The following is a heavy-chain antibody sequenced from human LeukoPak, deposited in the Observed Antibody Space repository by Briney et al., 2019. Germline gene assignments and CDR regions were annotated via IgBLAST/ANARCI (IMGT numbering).Heavy chain of an antibody. V-gene: IGHV3-23*01. CDR1: GFTFSSYA. D-gene: IGHD3-10*01. CDR2: LSGSGVNI. Sequence: GGSLRLSCAASGFTFSSYAMTWVRQAPGKGLEWVSSLSGSGVNIFYADSVKGRFTISRDNSQNTVFLQMNSLRAEDTAVYFCAKAGGYYGSGSPDYFDHWGQGTLVTVFS. J-gene: IGHJ4*02. CDR3: AKAGGYYGSGSPDYFDH.